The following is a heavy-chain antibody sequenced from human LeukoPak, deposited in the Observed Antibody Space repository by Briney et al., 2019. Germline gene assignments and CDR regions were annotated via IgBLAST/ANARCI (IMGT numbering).Heavy chain of an antibody. V-gene: IGHV3-74*01. CDR1: RFIFSNYW. J-gene: IGHJ4*02. CDR3: ARGQLRFLEWSSAFDY. Sequence: GGSLRLSCAASRFIFSNYWMHWVRQAPGKGLVWVSRINNDGNFTTYADSVKGRFTISRDNSKNTLYVQINSLRLEDTAVYFCARGQLRFLEWSSAFDYWGQGTLVTVSS. D-gene: IGHD3-3*01. CDR2: INNDGNFT.